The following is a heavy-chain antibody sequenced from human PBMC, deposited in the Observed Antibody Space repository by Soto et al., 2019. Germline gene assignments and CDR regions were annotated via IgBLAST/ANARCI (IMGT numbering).Heavy chain of an antibody. CDR2: IYYSGST. V-gene: IGHV4-59*01. Sequence: PSETLSLTCTVSGGSISSYYWSWIRQPPGKGLEWIGYIYYSGSTNYNPSLKSRVTISVDTSKNQFSLKLSSVTAADTAAYYCARDQRYNWFDPWGQGTLVTVSS. J-gene: IGHJ5*02. CDR1: GGSISSYY. D-gene: IGHD6-25*01. CDR3: ARDQRYNWFDP.